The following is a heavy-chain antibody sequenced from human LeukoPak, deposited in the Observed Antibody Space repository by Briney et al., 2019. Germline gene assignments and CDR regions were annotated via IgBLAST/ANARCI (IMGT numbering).Heavy chain of an antibody. CDR3: ARGTGATRFDY. Sequence: GGSLRLSCAASGFTFSSYAMHWVRQAPGKGLEWVAVISYDGSNKYYADSVKGRFTISRDNSKNTLYLQMNSLRAEDTAVYYCARGTGATRFDYWGQGTLVTVSS. CDR1: GFTFSSYA. V-gene: IGHV3-30-3*01. CDR2: ISYDGSNK. D-gene: IGHD1-26*01. J-gene: IGHJ4*02.